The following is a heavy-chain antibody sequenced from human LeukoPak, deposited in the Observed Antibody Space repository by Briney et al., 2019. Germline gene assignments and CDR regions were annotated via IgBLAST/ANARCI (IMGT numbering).Heavy chain of an antibody. Sequence: SGGSLRLSCAASGFTFSSYEMNWVRQAPGKGLEWVSYISSSDSTIYYADSVKGRFTISRDSAKNSLYLEMNSLRAEDTAVYYCARDSAAYYDSSGYYYFDYWGQGTLVTVSS. CDR3: ARDSAAYYDSSGYYYFDY. V-gene: IGHV3-48*03. D-gene: IGHD3-22*01. CDR2: ISSSDSTI. J-gene: IGHJ4*02. CDR1: GFTFSSYE.